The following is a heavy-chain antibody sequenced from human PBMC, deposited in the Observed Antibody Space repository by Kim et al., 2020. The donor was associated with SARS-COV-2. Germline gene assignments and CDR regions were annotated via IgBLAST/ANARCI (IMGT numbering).Heavy chain of an antibody. CDR2: INPNSGGT. D-gene: IGHD5-12*01. CDR3: AREGTYSGYDSYGMDV. CDR1: GYTFTGYY. V-gene: IGHV1-2*04. J-gene: IGHJ6*02. Sequence: ASVKVSCKASGYTFTGYYMHWLRQAPGQGLEWMGWINPNSGGTNYAQKFQGWVTMTRDTSISTAYMELSRLRSDDTAVYYCAREGTYSGYDSYGMDVWGQGTTVTVSS.